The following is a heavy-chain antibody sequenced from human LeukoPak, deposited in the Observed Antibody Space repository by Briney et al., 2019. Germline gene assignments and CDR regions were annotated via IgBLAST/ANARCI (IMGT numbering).Heavy chain of an antibody. CDR3: AREVLRPQGLYFDY. J-gene: IGHJ4*02. CDR2: IYSGGST. Sequence: PGGSLRLSCAASGFTVSSNYMSWVRQAPGKGLEWVSVIYSGGSTYYADSVKGRFTISRHNSKNTLYLQMNSLRAEDTAVYYCAREVLRPQGLYFDYWGQGTLVTVSS. CDR1: GFTVSSNY. V-gene: IGHV3-53*04.